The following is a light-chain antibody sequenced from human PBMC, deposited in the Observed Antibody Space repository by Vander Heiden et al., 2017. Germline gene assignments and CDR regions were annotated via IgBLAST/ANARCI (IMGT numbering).Light chain of an antibody. CDR3: QQYYTFPWT. CDR1: QTIHKW. V-gene: IGKV1-5*01. J-gene: IGKJ1*01. CDR2: DAS. Sequence: DIQMTQSPSTLSTSVEDRVTISCRASQTIHKWLAWYQQKPGKATELLIYDASTLQSGVPSRFSGAGSGTEFTLTISSLQPDDFATYYCQQYYTFPWTFGRGTKVDI.